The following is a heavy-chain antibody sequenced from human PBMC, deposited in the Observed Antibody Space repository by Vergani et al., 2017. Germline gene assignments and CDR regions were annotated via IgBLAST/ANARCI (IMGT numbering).Heavy chain of an antibody. D-gene: IGHD1-1*01. CDR3: AKNPGISTTRHYYAMDV. Sequence: LVESGGGLVQPGGSLKLSCAASGFKFSDHYMSWIRQAPGKGLEWVSHISPGASTVSYTDSVTGRFTVSRDNDNNSLTLDMTTLRVEDTAVYYCAKNPGISTTRHYYAMDVWGQGTTVTVSS. J-gene: IGHJ6*02. V-gene: IGHV3-11*04. CDR2: ISPGASTV. CDR1: GFKFSDHY.